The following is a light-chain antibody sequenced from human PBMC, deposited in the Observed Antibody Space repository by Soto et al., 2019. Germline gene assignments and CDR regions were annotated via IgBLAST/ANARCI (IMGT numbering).Light chain of an antibody. V-gene: IGLV1-40*01. Sequence: VLTQQPSVSGAPGQRVPISCTGSSSKIGAGYDVRWYQQLPGTAPILLIYGNSNRPSGVPDRFSGSKSGTSASLAITWLQAEDEAEYYCQSYVSSLSWVFGGVTQLTVL. CDR2: GNS. CDR3: QSYVSSLSWV. CDR1: SSKIGAGYD. J-gene: IGLJ7*01.